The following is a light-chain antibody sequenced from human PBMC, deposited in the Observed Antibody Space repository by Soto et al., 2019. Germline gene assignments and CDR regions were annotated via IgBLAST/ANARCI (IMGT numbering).Light chain of an antibody. CDR3: QQYNNYWT. Sequence: DIQMTQSPSTLSASVGDRVTITCRASQSISYWLAWYQQKPGKAPNLLIYKASSLESGVPSRFSGSGSGTEFTLPISSLQPDDLATYYCQQYNNYWTFGQGTKVEIK. CDR1: QSISYW. CDR2: KAS. V-gene: IGKV1-5*03. J-gene: IGKJ1*01.